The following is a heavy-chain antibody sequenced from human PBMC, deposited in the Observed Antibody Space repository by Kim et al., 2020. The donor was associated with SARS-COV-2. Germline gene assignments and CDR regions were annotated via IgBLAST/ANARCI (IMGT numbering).Heavy chain of an antibody. V-gene: IGHV4-34*01. CDR2: IKHSGTT. CDR1: GASLSGDF. J-gene: IGHJ4*02. D-gene: IGHD3-22*01. CDR3: SQRKSSGFYY. Sequence: SETLSLTCAIDGASLSGDFWSWIRQPPGKGLEWIGDIKHSGTTNYNPALKSRVAFSTDTSKNQLSLTLKSVTAADTAIYYCSQRKSSGFYYWGQGTLVTV.